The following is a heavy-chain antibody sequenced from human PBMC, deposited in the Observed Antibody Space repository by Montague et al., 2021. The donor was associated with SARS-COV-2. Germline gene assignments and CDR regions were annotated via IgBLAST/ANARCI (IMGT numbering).Heavy chain of an antibody. V-gene: IGHV4-38-2*01. J-gene: IGHJ5*02. Sequence: LECIGLTHPSGNTYYNPSLKSRLTITIYTTKTQFSPKLTSLTAAYTAVYYCASQVGYLDYFDPWGQGTLVTVSS. CDR3: ASQVGYLDYFDP. D-gene: IGHD4-11*01. CDR2: THPSGNT.